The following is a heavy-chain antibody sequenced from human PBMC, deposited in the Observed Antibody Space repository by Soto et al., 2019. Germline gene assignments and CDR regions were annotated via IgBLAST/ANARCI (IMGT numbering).Heavy chain of an antibody. CDR3: AQDETSHGPRGYSSSWYGWFDP. CDR1: GFTFSSHV. J-gene: IGHJ5*02. Sequence: EVQLLESGGGLVQPGGSLRLSCAASGFTFSSHVMSWVRQAPGKGLEWVSADSARNSNTYYADSVKGRFTISRDNSKSTVYLQLDSLRVDDTAVYHCAQDETSHGPRGYSSSWYGWFDPWGQGTLVVVSS. V-gene: IGHV3-23*01. CDR2: DSARNSNT. D-gene: IGHD6-13*01.